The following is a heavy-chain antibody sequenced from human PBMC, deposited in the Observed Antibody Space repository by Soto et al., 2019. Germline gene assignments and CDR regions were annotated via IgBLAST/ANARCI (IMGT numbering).Heavy chain of an antibody. CDR1: GFTFSSYA. V-gene: IGHV3-30-3*01. J-gene: IGHJ4*02. Sequence: QVQLVESGGGVVQPGRSLRLSCAASGFTFSSYAMHWVRQAPGKGLEWVAVISYDGSNKYYADSVKGRFTISRDNSKNKLYLQMNSLRAEDTAVYYCARDFSRYGSGSYSLDYWGQGTLVTVSS. CDR2: ISYDGSNK. D-gene: IGHD3-10*01. CDR3: ARDFSRYGSGSYSLDY.